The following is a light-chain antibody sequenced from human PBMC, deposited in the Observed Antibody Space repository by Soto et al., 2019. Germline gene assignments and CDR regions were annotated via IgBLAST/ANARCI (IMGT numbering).Light chain of an antibody. CDR2: GTS. CDR1: QSISNRY. J-gene: IGKJ2*01. Sequence: DIVLMQSPGTLSLSPGERATLSCRASQSISNRYLAWYHQKPGQAPRLLIYGTSNRATGIPDRFSGSGSGTDFTLTISRLEPEDFALYYCQQYTSSPPMSTFGQGTRLEI. V-gene: IGKV3-20*01. CDR3: QQYTSSPPMST.